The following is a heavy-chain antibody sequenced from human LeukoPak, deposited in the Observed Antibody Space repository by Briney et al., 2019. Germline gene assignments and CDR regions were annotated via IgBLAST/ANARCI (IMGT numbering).Heavy chain of an antibody. J-gene: IGHJ4*02. CDR1: GFTFSSYA. CDR3: VKYPCSSTSCRQPFDY. Sequence: GGSLRLSCAASGFTFSSYAMSWVRQAPGKGLEWVSSISGSGGSTYYADSVKGRFTISRDNSKNTLYLQMNSLRAEDTAVYYCVKYPCSSTSCRQPFDYWGQGTLVTVSS. CDR2: ISGSGGST. D-gene: IGHD2-2*01. V-gene: IGHV3-23*01.